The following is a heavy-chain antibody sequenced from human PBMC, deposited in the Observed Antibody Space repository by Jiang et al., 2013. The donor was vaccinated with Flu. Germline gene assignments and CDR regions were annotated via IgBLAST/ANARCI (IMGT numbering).Heavy chain of an antibody. J-gene: IGHJ4*02. D-gene: IGHD3-10*01. CDR3: ARDFYDSGSYSDY. CDR1: GYTFTSYG. V-gene: IGHV1-46*01. Sequence: GASVKVSCKASGYTFTSYGISWVRQAPGQGLEWMGIINSSGGSTTYAQKFQGRVTMTTDTSTSTVYMVLSSLTSEDTAVYYCARDFYDSGSYSDYWGQGTLVTVSS. CDR2: INSSGGST.